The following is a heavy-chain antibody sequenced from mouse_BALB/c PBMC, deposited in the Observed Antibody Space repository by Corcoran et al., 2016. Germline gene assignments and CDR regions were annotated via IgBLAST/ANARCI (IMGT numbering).Heavy chain of an antibody. D-gene: IGHD2-4*01. CDR1: GYSFTSYY. CDR3: ARDYYDYFAY. Sequence: QVQLQQSGPELVKPGASVKISCKASGYSFTSYYIHWVKQRPGQGLEWIGWIFPGSGNTKYNEKFKGKATLTADTSSSTAYMQLSSLTSEDTAVYYCARDYYDYFAYWGQGTLVTVSA. CDR2: IFPGSGNT. V-gene: IGHV1-66*01. J-gene: IGHJ3*01.